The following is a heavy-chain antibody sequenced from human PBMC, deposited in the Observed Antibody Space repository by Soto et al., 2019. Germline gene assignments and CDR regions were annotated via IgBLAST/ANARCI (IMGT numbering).Heavy chain of an antibody. J-gene: IGHJ6*02. CDR3: ARRRSDSSGWGVRYYYAMDV. V-gene: IGHV4-34*02. D-gene: IGHD6-19*01. CDR2: IDHGGSP. CDR1: GGSFSGYY. Sequence: QVQLQQWGAGLLKSSETLSLTCAVYGGSFSGYYWIWIRQPPGKGLEWIGEIDHGGSPYFSPSLKSRVTISIDTSKNQSSLHLRSVTAADTAVYYCARRRSDSSGWGVRYYYAMDVWGQGTTVTVSS.